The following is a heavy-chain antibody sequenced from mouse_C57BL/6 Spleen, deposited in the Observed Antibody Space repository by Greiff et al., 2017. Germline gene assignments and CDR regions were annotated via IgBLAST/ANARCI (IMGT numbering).Heavy chain of an antibody. D-gene: IGHD1-1*01. CDR2: IYPGSGNT. V-gene: IGHV1-76*01. CDR1: GYTFTDYY. Sequence: QVQLQQSGAELVRPGASVKLSCKASGYTFTDYYINWVKQRPGQGLEWIARIYPGSGNTYYNEKFKGKARLTAEKSSSTAYMQLSSLTSEDSAVYFCAREVLRGYFAYWGQGTTLTVSS. CDR3: AREVLRGYFAY. J-gene: IGHJ2*01.